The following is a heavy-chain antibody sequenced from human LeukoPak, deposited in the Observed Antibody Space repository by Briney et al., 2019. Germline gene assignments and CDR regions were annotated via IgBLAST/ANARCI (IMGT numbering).Heavy chain of an antibody. J-gene: IGHJ6*03. CDR1: GFTFSRYA. V-gene: IGHV3-30*01. Sequence: GGSLRLSCAASGFTFSRYAMHWVRQAPGKGLEWVAVISYDGSNKYYADSVKGRFTISRDNSKNTLYLQMNSLRAEDTAVYYCARDDAPYYYYYSMDVWGKGTTVTVSS. CDR3: ARDDAPYYYYYSMDV. CDR2: ISYDGSNK.